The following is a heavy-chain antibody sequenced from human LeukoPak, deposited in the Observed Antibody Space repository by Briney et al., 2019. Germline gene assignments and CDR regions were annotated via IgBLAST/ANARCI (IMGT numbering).Heavy chain of an antibody. J-gene: IGHJ3*01. V-gene: IGHV4-4*02. Sequence: PSETLSLTCVVSGGSIVSDIWWSLVRQPPGKGLQWVGEIYHSGSTNYNPSLKSRVTVSVDKSKNQFSLMLTSVTAADTAVYYCARKGLSPPPGPQPDTRRTAFDSWGQGTMVTVSS. D-gene: IGHD1-1*01. CDR2: IYHSGST. CDR3: ARKGLSPPPGPQPDTRRTAFDS. CDR1: GGSIVSDIW.